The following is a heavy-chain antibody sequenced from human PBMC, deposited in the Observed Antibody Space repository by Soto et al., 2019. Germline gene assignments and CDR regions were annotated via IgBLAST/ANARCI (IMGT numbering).Heavy chain of an antibody. D-gene: IGHD5-12*01. J-gene: IGHJ4*02. CDR1: GGTFSSYT. V-gene: IGHV1-69*04. CDR2: IIPILGIA. CDR3: ARDNGYDPKYFDY. Sequence: SVKVSCKASGGTFSSYTISWVRQAPGQGLEWMGRIIPILGIANYAQKFQGRVTITADKSTSTAYMELSSLRSEDTAVYYCARDNGYDPKYFDYWGQGTLVTVSS.